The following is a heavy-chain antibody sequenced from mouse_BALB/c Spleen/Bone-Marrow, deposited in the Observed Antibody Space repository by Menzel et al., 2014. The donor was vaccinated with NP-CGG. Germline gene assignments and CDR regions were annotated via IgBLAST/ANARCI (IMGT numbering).Heavy chain of an antibody. CDR3: TRSYGSSYEYYFDY. CDR2: IYPSDSYT. D-gene: IGHD1-1*01. J-gene: IGHJ2*01. Sequence: QVQLQRPGAELVRPGASVKLSCKASGYTFTSYWINWVKQRPGQGLEWIGNIYPSDSYTNYNQKFKDKATLTVDKSSSTAYMQPSSPTSEDSAVYYCTRSYGSSYEYYFDYWGQGTTLTVSS. V-gene: IGHV1-69*02. CDR1: GYTFTSYW.